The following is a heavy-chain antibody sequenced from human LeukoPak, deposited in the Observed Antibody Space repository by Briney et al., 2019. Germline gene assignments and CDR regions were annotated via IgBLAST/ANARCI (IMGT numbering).Heavy chain of an antibody. D-gene: IGHD6-19*01. CDR1: GGSISSYY. CDR2: IYYSRST. CDR3: ARGYSSGWYERLNFDY. J-gene: IGHJ4*02. Sequence: SETLSLTCTVSGGSISSYYWSWIRKPPAKGQERVGYIYYSRSTNYNPSLKRRVTISVDTSKNQFSLKLSSVTAADTAVYYCARGYSSGWYERLNFDYWGQGTLVTVSS. V-gene: IGHV4-59*01.